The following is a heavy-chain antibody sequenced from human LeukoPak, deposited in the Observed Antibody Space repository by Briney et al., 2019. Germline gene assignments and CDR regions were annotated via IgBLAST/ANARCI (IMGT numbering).Heavy chain of an antibody. Sequence: PGGSLRLSCAASGFTFSSYGMHWVRQAPGKGLEWIGSMYHRGTTYYNPSLKSRVTTSVDTSKNQFSLKLSSVTAADTAVYYCARLDVLLWFGGYYYYMDVWGKGTTVTISS. CDR2: MYHRGTT. J-gene: IGHJ6*03. V-gene: IGHV4-38-2*01. CDR3: ARLDVLLWFGGYYYYMDV. D-gene: IGHD3-10*01. CDR1: GFTFSSYG.